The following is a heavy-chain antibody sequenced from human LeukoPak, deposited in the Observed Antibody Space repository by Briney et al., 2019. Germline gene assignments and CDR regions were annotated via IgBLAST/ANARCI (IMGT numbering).Heavy chain of an antibody. V-gene: IGHV3-7*01. CDR1: GFTFSSYW. Sequence: QPGGSLRLSCAASGFTFSSYWMSWVRQAPGKGLEWVANIAQDGSDKYYVDSVKGRFTISRDNSKNSLYLQMNSLRAEDTAVYYCARIGYSSSCFDYWGQGTLVTVSS. D-gene: IGHD6-13*01. J-gene: IGHJ4*02. CDR3: ARIGYSSSCFDY. CDR2: IAQDGSDK.